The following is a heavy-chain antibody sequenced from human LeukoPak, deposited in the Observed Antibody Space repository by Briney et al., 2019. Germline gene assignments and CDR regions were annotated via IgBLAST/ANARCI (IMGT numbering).Heavy chain of an antibody. CDR1: GYSFTSYW. D-gene: IGHD1-26*01. J-gene: IGHJ4*02. V-gene: IGHV5-51*01. Sequence: GESLKISCKGSGYSFTSYWIGWVRQMPGKGLEWMGIIYPGDSDTRYSPSFQGQVTISADKSISTAYLQWSSLKASDTAMYYCARASPSEWELLPPLPFDYWGQGTLVTVSS. CDR2: IYPGDSDT. CDR3: ARASPSEWELLPPLPFDY.